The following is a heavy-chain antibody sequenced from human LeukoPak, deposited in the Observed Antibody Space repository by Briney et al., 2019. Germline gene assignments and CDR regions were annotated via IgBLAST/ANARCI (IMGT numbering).Heavy chain of an antibody. CDR3: ARRYSGYDFLDY. Sequence: PSETLSLTCTVSGGSMRSYYWDWIRQPPGKGLEWIGYIDYSGSTNYNSSLRSRVTISVDTSKNEFSLRLSSVTAADTAVYYCARRYSGYDFLDYWGQGTLVTVSS. J-gene: IGHJ4*02. D-gene: IGHD5-12*01. V-gene: IGHV4-59*08. CDR1: GGSMRSYY. CDR2: IDYSGST.